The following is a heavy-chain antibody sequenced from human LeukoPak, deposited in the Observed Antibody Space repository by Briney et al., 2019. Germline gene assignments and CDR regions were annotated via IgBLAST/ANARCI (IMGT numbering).Heavy chain of an antibody. V-gene: IGHV4-59*01. Sequence: SETLSLTCTVSGGSISSYYWSWIRQPPGKRLEWIGYIHYSGSTNYNPSLRGRVTISLDMSKNQFSLKLSSVTAADTAVYYCARDNYYGSGRFDPWGQGTQVTVSS. D-gene: IGHD3-10*01. J-gene: IGHJ5*02. CDR1: GGSISSYY. CDR3: ARDNYYGSGRFDP. CDR2: IHYSGST.